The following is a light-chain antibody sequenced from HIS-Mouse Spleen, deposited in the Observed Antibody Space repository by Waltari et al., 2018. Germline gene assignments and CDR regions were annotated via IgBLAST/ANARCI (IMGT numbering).Light chain of an antibody. J-gene: IGKJ1*01. Sequence: IVLTHSPGTLSLSPGERATLSCRASQRVSSRYLAWYQQKPGQAPRLLSYGASSRATGIPDRFSGSGSGIDFTLLISRLEPEDFAVYYCQQYGSSPPWTFGQGTKVEIK. CDR1: QRVSSRY. CDR3: QQYGSSPPWT. V-gene: IGKV3-20*01. CDR2: GAS.